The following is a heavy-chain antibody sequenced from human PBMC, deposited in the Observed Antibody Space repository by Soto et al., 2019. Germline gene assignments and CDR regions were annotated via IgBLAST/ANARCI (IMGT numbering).Heavy chain of an antibody. CDR3: ARVPSPFDFYYAMDV. D-gene: IGHD3-16*01. V-gene: IGHV4-34*01. CDR2: INHSGST. Sequence: SETLSLTCAVYGGSFSGYYWSWIRQPPGKGLEWIGEINHSGSTNYNPSLKSRVTISVDTSKNQFSLKLNSVTAADTAVYFCARVPSPFDFYYAMDVWGQGTTVTVSS. J-gene: IGHJ6*02. CDR1: GGSFSGYY.